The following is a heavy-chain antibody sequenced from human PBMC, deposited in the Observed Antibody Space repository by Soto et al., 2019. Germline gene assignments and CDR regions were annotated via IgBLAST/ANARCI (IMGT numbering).Heavy chain of an antibody. V-gene: IGHV3-23*01. CDR1: GVTFSSSA. J-gene: IGHJ4*02. CDR2: FRESGGTT. Sequence: VHLWESGGGLVQPGESLRLSCAASGVTFSSSAMSWVRQAPGKGLEWVSTFRESGGTTHYADPVKGRFTMARDTSRNMLFLLMNSLRAEDTAIYYWTKDVHWAIISPTHDYWGQGPLVTVSS. D-gene: IGHD2-2*01. CDR3: TKDVHWAIISPTHDY.